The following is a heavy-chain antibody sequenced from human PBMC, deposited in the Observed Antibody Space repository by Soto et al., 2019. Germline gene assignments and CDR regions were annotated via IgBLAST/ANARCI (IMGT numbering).Heavy chain of an antibody. Sequence: GESLKISCKGSGYSFTSYWIGWVRQMPGKGLECMGIIYPGDSDTRYSPSFQGQVTISADKSISTAYLQWSSLKASDTAMYYCARQTYCSGGSCYYYYYGMDVWGQGTTVTVSS. CDR3: ARQTYCSGGSCYYYYYGMDV. CDR1: GYSFTSYW. V-gene: IGHV5-51*01. CDR2: IYPGDSDT. D-gene: IGHD2-15*01. J-gene: IGHJ6*02.